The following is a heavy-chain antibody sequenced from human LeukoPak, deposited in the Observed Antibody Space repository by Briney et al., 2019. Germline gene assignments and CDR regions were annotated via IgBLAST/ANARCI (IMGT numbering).Heavy chain of an antibody. CDR2: ISSSSSTI. V-gene: IGHV3-48*04. CDR3: ARVSWFGDD. D-gene: IGHD3-10*01. J-gene: IGHJ4*02. Sequence: GGSLRLSCAASGFTFSSYSMNWVRQAPGKGLEWVSYISSSSSTIYYADSVKGRFTISRDNAKNSLYLQMNSLRAEDTAVYYCARVSWFGDDWGQGTLVTVSS. CDR1: GFTFSSYS.